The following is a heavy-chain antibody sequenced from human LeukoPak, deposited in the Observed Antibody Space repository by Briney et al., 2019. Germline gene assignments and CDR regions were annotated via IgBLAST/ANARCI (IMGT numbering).Heavy chain of an antibody. CDR3: AGDYIWGRLF. Sequence: GGSLRLSCVGSGFSLSDYWMHWVRQTPGKGMVWVSRITSDGSTTWYADSVKGRFTASRDNAKNTLFLEMNSLRDEDTAVYYCAGDYIWGRLFWGQGTLVTVSS. D-gene: IGHD3-16*01. V-gene: IGHV3-74*01. J-gene: IGHJ4*01. CDR1: GFSLSDYW. CDR2: ITSDGSTT.